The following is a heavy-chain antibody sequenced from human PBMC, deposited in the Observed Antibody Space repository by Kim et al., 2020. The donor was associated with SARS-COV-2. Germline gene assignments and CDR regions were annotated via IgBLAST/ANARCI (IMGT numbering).Heavy chain of an antibody. CDR3: ARDDGFRSIDH. D-gene: IGHD6-25*01. CDR1: GFAIGGYW. V-gene: IGHV3-7*01. CDR2: IKPDGSVK. Sequence: GGSLRLSCAASGFAIGGYWMAWLRQFPGKGLEWVANIKPDGSVKFYVDSVEGRFTVSRDNVKNSVYLQMDGLRPEDTAVYYCARDDGFRSIDHWGQGILV. J-gene: IGHJ4*02.